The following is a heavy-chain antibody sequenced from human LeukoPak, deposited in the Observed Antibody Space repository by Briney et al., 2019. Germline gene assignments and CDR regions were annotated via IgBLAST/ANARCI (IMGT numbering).Heavy chain of an antibody. D-gene: IGHD5-24*01. Sequence: GGSLRLSCAASGFTVSNNYMTWVRQAPGKGLEWVSLIYSGGSTYYADSVKGRFTISRDNAKNSLYLQMNSLRAEDTAVYYCATALRDGYKAPADYWGQGTLVTVSS. CDR3: ATALRDGYKAPADY. CDR2: IYSGGST. V-gene: IGHV3-66*01. CDR1: GFTVSNNY. J-gene: IGHJ4*02.